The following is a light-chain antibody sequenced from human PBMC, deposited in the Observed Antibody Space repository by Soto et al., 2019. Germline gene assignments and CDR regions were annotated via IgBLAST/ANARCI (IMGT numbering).Light chain of an antibody. J-gene: IGKJ5*01. CDR2: GTP. CDR3: QQYGSSIT. V-gene: IGKV3-20*01. Sequence: EIVLTQSPGTLSLSPGERATLPCRASQSVKSSYLSWYQHKPGQAPRLLIYGTPSRATGIPDRFSGSGSGTDFTLTISRLEPEDFAVYYCQQYGSSITFGQGTRLEIK. CDR1: QSVKSSY.